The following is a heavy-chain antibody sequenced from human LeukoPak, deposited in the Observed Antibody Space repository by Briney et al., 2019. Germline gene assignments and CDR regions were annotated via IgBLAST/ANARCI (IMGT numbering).Heavy chain of an antibody. Sequence: SETLSLTCTVSGGSITSGGHYWSWIRQHPGKGLEWIGYIYYSGNAYYNPSLKSRVTIPVDTSKNQSSLKVSSVTAADTAVYYCARSAESGYADFDYWGQGTLVTVSS. D-gene: IGHD5-12*01. CDR3: ARSAESGYADFDY. V-gene: IGHV4-31*03. CDR2: IYYSGNA. J-gene: IGHJ4*02. CDR1: GGSITSGGHY.